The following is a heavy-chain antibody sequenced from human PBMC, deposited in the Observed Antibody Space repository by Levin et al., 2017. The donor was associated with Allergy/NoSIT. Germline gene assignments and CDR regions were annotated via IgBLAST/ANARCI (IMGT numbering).Heavy chain of an antibody. CDR2: ISSSGSTI. CDR1: GFTFSSYE. CDR3: AGPLGYLDY. J-gene: IGHJ4*02. V-gene: IGHV3-48*03. D-gene: IGHD7-27*01. Sequence: GGSLRLSCAASGFTFSSYEMNWVRQAPGKGLEWVSYISSSGSTIYYADSVKGRFTISRDNAKNSLYLQMNSLRAEDTAVYYCAGPLGYLDYWGQGTLVTVSS.